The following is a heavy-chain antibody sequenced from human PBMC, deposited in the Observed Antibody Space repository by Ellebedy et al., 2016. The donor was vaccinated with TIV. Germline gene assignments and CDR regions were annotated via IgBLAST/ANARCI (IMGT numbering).Heavy chain of an antibody. Sequence: SLKISCAASGFTFDDYAMHWVRQAPGKGLEWVSGISWNSGSIGYADSVKGRFTISRDNAKNSLYLHMNSLRAEDTAVYYCARAYVPLSGVSFNRADGMDVWGQGTTVTVSS. CDR2: ISWNSGSI. D-gene: IGHD2-8*01. V-gene: IGHV3-9*01. CDR3: ARAYVPLSGVSFNRADGMDV. CDR1: GFTFDDYA. J-gene: IGHJ6*02.